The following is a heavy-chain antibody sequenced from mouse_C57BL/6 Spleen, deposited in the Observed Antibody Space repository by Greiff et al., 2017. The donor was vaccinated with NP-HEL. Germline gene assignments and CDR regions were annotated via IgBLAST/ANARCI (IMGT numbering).Heavy chain of an antibody. J-gene: IGHJ2*01. Sequence: EVMLVESGEGLVKPGGSLKLSCAASGFTFSSYAMSWVRQTPEKRLEWVAYISSGGDYIYYADTVKGRFTISRDNARNTLYLQMSSLKSEDTAMYYCARDRPDYDDEGPFDYWGQGTTLTVSS. CDR2: ISSGGDYI. CDR1: GFTFSSYA. D-gene: IGHD2-4*01. CDR3: ARDRPDYDDEGPFDY. V-gene: IGHV5S21*01.